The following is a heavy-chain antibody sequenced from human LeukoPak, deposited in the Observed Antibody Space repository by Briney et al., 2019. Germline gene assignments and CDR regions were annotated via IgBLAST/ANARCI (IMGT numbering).Heavy chain of an antibody. CDR2: IYYSGST. D-gene: IGHD6-19*01. CDR1: GGSISSGGYY. Sequence: PSETLSLTCTVSGGSISSGGYYWSWIRQHPGKGLEWIGYIYYSGSTYYNPSLKSRVTISVDTSKNQFSLKLSSVTAADTAVYYCARDGYSSGWYPTAFDIWGQGTMVTVSS. CDR3: ARDGYSSGWYPTAFDI. V-gene: IGHV4-31*03. J-gene: IGHJ3*02.